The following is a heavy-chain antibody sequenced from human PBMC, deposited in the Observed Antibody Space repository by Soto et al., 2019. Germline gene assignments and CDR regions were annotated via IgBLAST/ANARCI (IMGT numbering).Heavy chain of an antibody. CDR2: ISSSSSTI. Sequence: EVQLVESGGGLVQPGGSLRLSCAASGFTLSGYTMNWGRQAPGKGLEWVSYISSSSSTIYYADIVKGRFTISRDNAKNSLYLQMNRLGAEDTAVYYCVRAVYMDVWGKGTTVIVSS. V-gene: IGHV3-48*01. CDR3: VRAVYMDV. CDR1: GFTLSGYT. J-gene: IGHJ6*03.